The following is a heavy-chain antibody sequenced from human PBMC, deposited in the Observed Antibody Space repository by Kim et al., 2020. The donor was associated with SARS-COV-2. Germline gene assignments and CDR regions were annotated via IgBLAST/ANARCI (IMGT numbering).Heavy chain of an antibody. Sequence: PYAQGFTGRFVFSLDTSVNTAYLQISSLKAEDTAVYYCARDSRGRGYGMDVWGQGTTVSVSS. D-gene: IGHD2-15*01. CDR3: ARDSRGRGYGMDV. J-gene: IGHJ6*02. V-gene: IGHV7-4-1*02.